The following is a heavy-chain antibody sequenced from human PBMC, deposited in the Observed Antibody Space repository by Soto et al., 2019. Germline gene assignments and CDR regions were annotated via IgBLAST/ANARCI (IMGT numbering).Heavy chain of an antibody. D-gene: IGHD6-19*01. V-gene: IGHV3-74*01. CDR3: ARVGGSSGWHRDYYYYYMDV. J-gene: IGHJ6*03. CDR2: INSDGSST. CDR1: GFTFSSYW. Sequence: PGGSLRLSCAASGFTFSSYWMHWVRQAPGKGLVWVSRINSDGSSTSYADSVKGRFTISRDNAKNTLYLQMNSLRAEDTAVYYCARVGGSSGWHRDYYYYYMDVWGKGTTVTVSS.